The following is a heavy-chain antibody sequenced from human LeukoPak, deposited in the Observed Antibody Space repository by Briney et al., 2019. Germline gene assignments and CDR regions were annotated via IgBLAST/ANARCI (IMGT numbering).Heavy chain of an antibody. CDR3: ARVRSIGRGYYGPGLDGRSDYYFDY. V-gene: IGHV4-38-2*02. CDR1: GYSISSGYY. Sequence: SETLSLTCTVSGYSISSGYYWGWIRQPPGKGLEWIGSIYHSGSTYYNPPLKSRVTISVDTSKNQFSLKLSSVTAADTAVYYCARVRSIGRGYYGPGLDGRSDYYFDYWGQGTLVTVSS. D-gene: IGHD3-10*01. CDR2: IYHSGST. J-gene: IGHJ4*02.